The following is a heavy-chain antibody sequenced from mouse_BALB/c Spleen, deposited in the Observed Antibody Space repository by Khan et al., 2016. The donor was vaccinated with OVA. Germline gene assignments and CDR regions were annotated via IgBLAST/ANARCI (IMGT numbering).Heavy chain of an antibody. J-gene: IGHJ1*01. V-gene: IGHV1S56*01. CDR1: DDTFISYY. Sequence: QVQLKQSGLELVNPGASVKMSCKASDDTFISYYIHWVKQRPGQGLEWIGWIYPGDGRTKYNEKFKGKTTLTADKSSSTAYMLLSSLTSEDSAIYFCAISYYGSFWYFDVWGAGTTFTVSS. CDR2: IYPGDGRT. D-gene: IGHD1-1*01. CDR3: AISYYGSFWYFDV.